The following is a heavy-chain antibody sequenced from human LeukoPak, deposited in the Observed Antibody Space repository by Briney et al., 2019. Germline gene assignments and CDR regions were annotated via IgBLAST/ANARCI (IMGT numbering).Heavy chain of an antibody. D-gene: IGHD2-21*01. J-gene: IGHJ4*02. CDR2: ISGSGGDT. Sequence: PGGSLRLSCAASGFTFSSYEMNWVRQAPGKGLEWVSRISGSGGDTNYAGSVKGRFTISRDNSKNTLYLQMNSLRAEDTAIYYCARDPIIDHWGQGTLVTVSS. V-gene: IGHV3-23*01. CDR3: ARDPIIDH. CDR1: GFTFSSYE.